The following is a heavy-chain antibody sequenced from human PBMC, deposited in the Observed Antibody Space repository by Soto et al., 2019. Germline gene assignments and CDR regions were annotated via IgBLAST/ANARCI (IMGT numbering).Heavy chain of an antibody. CDR2: INHSGST. CDR3: ARGQIVATH. J-gene: IGHJ4*02. CDR1: GGSFSGYY. Sequence: PSETLSLTCAVYGGSFSGYYWSWIRQPPGKGLEWIGEINHSGSTNYNPSLKSRVTISVDTSKNQFSLKLSSVTAADTAVYYCARGQIVATHWGQGTLVTVSS. D-gene: IGHD5-12*01. V-gene: IGHV4-34*01.